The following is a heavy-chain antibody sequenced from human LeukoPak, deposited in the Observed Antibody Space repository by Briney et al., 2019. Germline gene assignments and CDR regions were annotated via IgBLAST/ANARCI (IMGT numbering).Heavy chain of an antibody. CDR2: INPSSGDT. CDR3: AKSAQYSSAWFTGSFDY. V-gene: IGHV1-2*02. D-gene: IGHD6-13*01. Sequence: ASVKVSCKASGYTFTGHYMHWVRQAPGQGLEWMGWINPSSGDTHYAQMFQGRVTMTRDTSINTAYMELRRVGSDDTAVYYCAKSAQYSSAWFTGSFDYWGQGTLVTVSS. CDR1: GYTFTGHY. J-gene: IGHJ4*02.